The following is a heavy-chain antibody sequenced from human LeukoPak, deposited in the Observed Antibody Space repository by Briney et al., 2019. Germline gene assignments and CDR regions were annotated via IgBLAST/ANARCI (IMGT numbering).Heavy chain of an antibody. V-gene: IGHV3-23*01. CDR2: ISSSGANT. J-gene: IGHJ3*02. CDR1: GFTFSSFA. CDR3: ARDQFYAFDI. Sequence: PGGSLRLSCAASGFTFSSFAMSWVRQAPGKGLEWVSSISSSGANTYYADSVKGRFTISRDNSKNSLYLQMNSLRDEDTAVYYCARDQFYAFDIWGQGTMVTVSS.